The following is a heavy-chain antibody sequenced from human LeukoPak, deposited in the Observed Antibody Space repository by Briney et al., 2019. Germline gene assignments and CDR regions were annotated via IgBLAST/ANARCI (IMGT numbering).Heavy chain of an antibody. V-gene: IGHV3-7*01. CDR3: ARVSTVNYYDSSGYPAELDY. CDR2: IKQDGSEK. J-gene: IGHJ4*02. D-gene: IGHD3-22*01. CDR1: GFTFSSYS. Sequence: GGSLRLSCAASGFTFSSYSMNWVRQAPGKGLEWVANIKQDGSEKYYVDSVKGRFTISRDNAKNSLYLQMNSLRAEDTAVYYCARVSTVNYYDSSGYPAELDYWGQGTLVTVSS.